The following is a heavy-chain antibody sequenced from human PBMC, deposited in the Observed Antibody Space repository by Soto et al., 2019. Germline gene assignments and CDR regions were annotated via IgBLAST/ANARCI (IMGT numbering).Heavy chain of an antibody. J-gene: IGHJ4*02. CDR3: ASERVAEMATGAYFDN. V-gene: IGHV1-69*01. CDR1: GGTFSDLA. Sequence: QVHLVQSGAEVKKPGSSVKVSCKTSGGTFSDLAFSWVRQARRQGLEWVGGIIPLFGTPNYAREFQGRVSISADDSSNTLYMELRTLRSEDTAVYYCASERVAEMATGAYFDNSGQGTLVTVSS. D-gene: IGHD5-12*01. CDR2: IIPLFGTP.